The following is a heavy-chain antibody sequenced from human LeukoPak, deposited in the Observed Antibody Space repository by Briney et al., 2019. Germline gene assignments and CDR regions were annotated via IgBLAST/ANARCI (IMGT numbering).Heavy chain of an antibody. CDR1: GFTFSSYA. J-gene: IGHJ4*02. Sequence: GGSLRLSCAASGFTFSSYAMHWVRQAPGKGLEWVAVISYDGSNKYYADSVKGRFTISRDNSKNTLYLQTNSLRAEDTAVYYCARDSPPNYGDYGGGFDYWGQGTLVTVSS. D-gene: IGHD4-17*01. CDR3: ARDSPPNYGDYGGGFDY. CDR2: ISYDGSNK. V-gene: IGHV3-30*04.